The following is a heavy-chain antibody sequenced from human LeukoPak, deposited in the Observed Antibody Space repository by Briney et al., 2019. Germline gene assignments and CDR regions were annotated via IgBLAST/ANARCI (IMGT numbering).Heavy chain of an antibody. CDR2: ISSSSSTI. CDR1: GFTFSSYS. Sequence: GGSLRLSCAASGFTFSSYSMNWVRQAPGKGLEWVSYISSSSSTIYYADSVKGRFTISRDNAKNSLYLQMNSLRHEDTAVYDCARGTKDGYSDYSFDPWGQGTLVTASS. CDR3: ARGTKDGYSDYSFDP. D-gene: IGHD1-26*01. J-gene: IGHJ5*02. V-gene: IGHV3-48*02.